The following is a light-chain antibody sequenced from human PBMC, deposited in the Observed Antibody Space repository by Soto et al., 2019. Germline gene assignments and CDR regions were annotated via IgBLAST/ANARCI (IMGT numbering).Light chain of an antibody. CDR3: QQLNSYPLT. V-gene: IGKV1-9*01. J-gene: IGKJ5*01. CDR1: QGISSY. Sequence: DIQLTQSPSFLSASVGDRVTITCRASQGISSYLAWYQQKPGKAPKLLIYAASTLQSGVPSRFSGSGFGTEFTLTISSLQPEDFATYYCQQLNSYPLTFGQGTRLEI. CDR2: AAS.